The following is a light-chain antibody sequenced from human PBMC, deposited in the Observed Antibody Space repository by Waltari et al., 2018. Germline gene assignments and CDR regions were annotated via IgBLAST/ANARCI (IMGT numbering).Light chain of an antibody. J-gene: IGKJ4*01. CDR2: AAS. Sequence: DIRMTLSPSFVSASVGDSVTITCRASQDISRWLAWYRQKPGKAPELLIYAASSLQSGVPSRFSGRGAGTDFSLIISDLHPEDFASYFCQHTHSFPHSFGGGTTLDI. CDR1: QDISRW. V-gene: IGKV1-12*01. CDR3: QHTHSFPHS.